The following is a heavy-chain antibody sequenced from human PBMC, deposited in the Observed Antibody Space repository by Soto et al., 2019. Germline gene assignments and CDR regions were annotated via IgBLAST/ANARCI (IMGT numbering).Heavy chain of an antibody. CDR1: GFTFGSYE. J-gene: IGHJ4*02. D-gene: IGHD3-16*01. Sequence: QEQLVESGGGVVQPGRPLTLSCAGSGFTFGSYEMHWVRQAPGKGLEWVTFTSYDGSINYYADSVKGRFTMSRDNSKNLLYLQMNSLRAEDTAVYYCAKIHSGDYVWGSTGPLHFDYWGQGTLVTVSS. CDR3: AKIHSGDYVWGSTGPLHFDY. V-gene: IGHV3-30*18. CDR2: TSYDGSIN.